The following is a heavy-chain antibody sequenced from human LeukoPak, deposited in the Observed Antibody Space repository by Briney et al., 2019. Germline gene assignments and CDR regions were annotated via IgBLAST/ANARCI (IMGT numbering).Heavy chain of an antibody. V-gene: IGHV4-39*07. CDR3: ARAVHDSSGYYLTAVFDY. J-gene: IGHJ4*02. Sequence: SETLSLTCTVSGGSISTSNYYWGWIRQPPGKGLEWIGNIFYSGSTYYSPSLKSRVTISLDTSKNQFSLKLSSVTAADTAVYYCARAVHDSSGYYLTAVFDYWGQGTLVTVSS. CDR2: IFYSGST. D-gene: IGHD3-22*01. CDR1: GGSISTSNYY.